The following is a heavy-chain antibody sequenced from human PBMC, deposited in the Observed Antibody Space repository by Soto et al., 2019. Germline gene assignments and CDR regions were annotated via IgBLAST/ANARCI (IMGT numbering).Heavy chain of an antibody. CDR2: IHYSVTT. CDR1: GAPISGFF. CDR3: SRVFNGGTAVAGMRFDP. Sequence: PSETLSLTCTVSGAPISGFFWGWIRQPPGKGLEWIGNIHYSVTTNYNPSLKSRVTMSLDTSKNQFSLKLTSVTATDTAFYYCSRVFNGGTAVAGMRFDPWGQGTLVTVSS. V-gene: IGHV4-59*01. D-gene: IGHD6-19*01. J-gene: IGHJ5*02.